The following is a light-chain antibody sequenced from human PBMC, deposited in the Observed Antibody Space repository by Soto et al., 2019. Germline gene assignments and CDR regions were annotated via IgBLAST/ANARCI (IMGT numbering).Light chain of an antibody. CDR2: DNN. Sequence: QSVLTQPPSVSAAPGQRVTISCSGSSSNIGNNFVSWYQHLPGTAPKLLTYDNNKRPSGIPDRFSDSRSGTSATLDITGLQTGDEAEYYCAAWDSSPSAAVFGGGTKVTVL. J-gene: IGLJ2*01. CDR1: SSNIGNNF. V-gene: IGLV1-51*01. CDR3: AAWDSSPSAAV.